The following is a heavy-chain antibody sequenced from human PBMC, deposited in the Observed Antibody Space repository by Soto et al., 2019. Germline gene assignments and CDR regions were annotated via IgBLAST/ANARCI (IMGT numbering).Heavy chain of an antibody. D-gene: IGHD6-19*01. J-gene: IGHJ4*02. CDR1: GLIFNNYA. CDR3: VKARSGWYLYDFDY. Sequence: DVKLLESGGGLVQPGGSLRLSCAASGLIFNNYAMNWVRQAPGKGLERVSGISGSGGNTYYADSVKGRFAISRDKSNNTLYLQLSSLKAEDTAVYYCVKARSGWYLYDFDYWGQGTRVTVSS. V-gene: IGHV3-23*01. CDR2: ISGSGGNT.